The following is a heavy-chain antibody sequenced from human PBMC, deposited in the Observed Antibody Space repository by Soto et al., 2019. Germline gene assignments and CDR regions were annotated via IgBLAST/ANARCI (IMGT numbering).Heavy chain of an antibody. V-gene: IGHV4-31*03. Sequence: SETLSLTCTVSGGSISSGGYYWSWIRQHPGKGLEWIGYIYYSGSTYYNPSLKSRVTISVDTSKNQFSLKLSSVTAADTAVYYCARVPVHYDILTGYSVDYWGQGTLVTVSS. D-gene: IGHD3-9*01. CDR2: IYYSGST. CDR1: GGSISSGGYY. J-gene: IGHJ4*02. CDR3: ARVPVHYDILTGYSVDY.